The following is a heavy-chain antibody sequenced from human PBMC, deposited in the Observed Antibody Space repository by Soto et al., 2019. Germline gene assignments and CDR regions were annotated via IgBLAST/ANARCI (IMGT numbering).Heavy chain of an antibody. CDR1: GYTFTSYG. D-gene: IGHD3-22*01. CDR3: ASDLWNYYDSSGCQYYFDY. Sequence: ASVKVSCKASGYTFTSYGISWVRQAPGQGLEWMGWISAYNGNTNYAQKLQGRVTMTTDTSTSTAYMELRSLRSDDTAVYYCASDLWNYYDSSGCQYYFDYWGQGTMVTVSS. J-gene: IGHJ4*02. CDR2: ISAYNGNT. V-gene: IGHV1-18*01.